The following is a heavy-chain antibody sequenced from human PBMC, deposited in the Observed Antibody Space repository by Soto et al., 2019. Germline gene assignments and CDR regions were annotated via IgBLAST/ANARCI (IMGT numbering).Heavy chain of an antibody. CDR3: AREGRDCSSTSCYNTSDGFDP. CDR2: INPNSGGT. CDR1: GYTFTVYY. V-gene: IGHV1-2*04. J-gene: IGHJ5*02. D-gene: IGHD2-2*02. Sequence: ASVKVSFKTSGYTFTVYYMHSVRQAPRQGLEWMGWINPNSGGTNYAQKFQGWVTMTRDTSISTAYMELSRLRSDDTAVYYCAREGRDCSSTSCYNTSDGFDPWGQGTLVTVSS.